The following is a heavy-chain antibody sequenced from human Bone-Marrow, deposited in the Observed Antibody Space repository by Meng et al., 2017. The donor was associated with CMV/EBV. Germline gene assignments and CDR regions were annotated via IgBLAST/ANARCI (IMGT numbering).Heavy chain of an antibody. J-gene: IGHJ4*02. CDR2: IIPILGIA. V-gene: IGHV1-69*10. Sequence: SVKVSCKASGGTFSSYAISWVRQAPGQGLEWMGGIIPILGIANYAQKFQGRVTLTGDTSTSTVYMELSSLRSDDTAVYYCASTYYTSSGFYGSPYDYWGQGTLVTVSS. CDR1: GGTFSSYA. D-gene: IGHD3-22*01. CDR3: ASTYYTSSGFYGSPYDY.